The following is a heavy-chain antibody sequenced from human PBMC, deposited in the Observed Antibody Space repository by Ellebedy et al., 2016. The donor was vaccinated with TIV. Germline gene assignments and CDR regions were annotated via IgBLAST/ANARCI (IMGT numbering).Heavy chain of an antibody. CDR2: ISYDGKND. CDR1: GFTFSQHS. V-gene: IGHV3-30*01. J-gene: IGHJ4*02. D-gene: IGHD4-17*01. CDR3: SRGRHGDYVSDV. Sequence: GESLKISCAASGFTFSQHSMHWVRQAPGKGLEWVAVISYDGKNDFYAASVKGRFTISRDNSENTLFLQMNSLRVEDTAIYYCSRGRHGDYVSDVWGQGTLVSVS.